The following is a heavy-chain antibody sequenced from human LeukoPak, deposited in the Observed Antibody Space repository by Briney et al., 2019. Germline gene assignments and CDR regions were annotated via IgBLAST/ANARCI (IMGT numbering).Heavy chain of an antibody. V-gene: IGHV1-69*05. CDR2: IIPIFGTA. Sequence: GSSVKVSCKDSGGTFSSYAISWVRQAPGQGLEWMGGIIPIFGTANYAQKFQGRVTITTDESTSTAYMELSSLRSEDTAVYYCARATLMTTVTGDLDAFDIWGQGTMVTVSS. CDR1: GGTFSSYA. J-gene: IGHJ3*02. CDR3: ARATLMTTVTGDLDAFDI. D-gene: IGHD4-11*01.